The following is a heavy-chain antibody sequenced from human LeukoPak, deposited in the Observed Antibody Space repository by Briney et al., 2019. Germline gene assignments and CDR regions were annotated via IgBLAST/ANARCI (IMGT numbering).Heavy chain of an antibody. D-gene: IGHD3-3*01. J-gene: IGHJ4*02. CDR3: AKRHYDFWCAYHNQMYYSEF. CDR1: VCTFRRYP. Sequence: PGGSLRLSCAASVCTFRRYPMSGVRQAPGKGLEWVSAISGSGGSTYYADSVKGRFTISRDNSKNTLYLQMNSLRAEDTAVYYCAKRHYDFWCAYHNQMYYSEFWGQGPLVTVSS. V-gene: IGHV3-23*01. CDR2: ISGSGGST.